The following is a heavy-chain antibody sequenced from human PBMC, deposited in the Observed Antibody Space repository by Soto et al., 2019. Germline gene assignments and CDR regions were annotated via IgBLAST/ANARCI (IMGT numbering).Heavy chain of an antibody. CDR1: GYTXSSYG. D-gene: IGHD3-22*01. J-gene: IGHJ3*02. Sequence: SXKVSFKASGYTXSSYGIRLVRQAPGQGLEWMGWIRAYNGNTNYAQKLQGRVTMTTDTSTSTAYMELRSLRADDTAVYYCARVSTYYYDSSGFFDIWGQGTMVTVSS. CDR3: ARVSTYYYDSSGFFDI. V-gene: IGHV1-18*04. CDR2: IRAYNGNT.